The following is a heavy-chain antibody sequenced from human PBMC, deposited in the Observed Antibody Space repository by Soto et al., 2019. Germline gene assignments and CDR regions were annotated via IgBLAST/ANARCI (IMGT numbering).Heavy chain of an antibody. V-gene: IGHV4-34*02. J-gene: IGHJ6*03. CDR3: ARGVILWFGELSRRGGYYYYMDV. Sequence: QVQLQQWGAGLLKPSETLSLTCAVYGGSFSGYQWSWIRQTPGKGLEWIGGINDSGDINYNPSLKSRVTLLVDAAKKQNSLKLSSVTAADTAVYCGARGVILWFGELSRRGGYYYYMDVWGQGTTVTVSS. D-gene: IGHD3-10*01. CDR1: GGSFSGYQ. CDR2: INDSGDI.